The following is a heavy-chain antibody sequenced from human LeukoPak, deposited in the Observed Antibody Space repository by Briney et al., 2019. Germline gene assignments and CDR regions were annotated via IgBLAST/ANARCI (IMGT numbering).Heavy chain of an antibody. CDR3: ARERPLTTGPRDPFDY. Sequence: SETLSLTCTVSGGSVSSGSYYWSWIRQPPGKGLEWIGYIYYSGSTNYNPSLKSRVTISVDTSKNQFSLKLSSVTAADTAVYYCARERPLTTGPRDPFDYWGQGTLVTVSS. CDR2: IYYSGST. V-gene: IGHV4-61*01. J-gene: IGHJ4*02. D-gene: IGHD1-1*01. CDR1: GGSVSSGSYY.